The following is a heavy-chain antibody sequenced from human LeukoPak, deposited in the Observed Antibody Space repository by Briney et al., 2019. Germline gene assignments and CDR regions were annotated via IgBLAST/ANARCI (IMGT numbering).Heavy chain of an antibody. CDR3: ARRGQGGFYFDY. CDR1: GLTLSSYE. CDR2: ISSSGSNI. Sequence: GGSLRLSCAASGLTLSSYEMSWVRQAPGKGLEWVSYISSSGSNIYYADSVKGRFIISRGNAKNSLYLQMNSLRAENTAVYYCARRGQGGFYFDYWGQGTLVTVSS. V-gene: IGHV3-48*03. D-gene: IGHD3-16*01. J-gene: IGHJ4*02.